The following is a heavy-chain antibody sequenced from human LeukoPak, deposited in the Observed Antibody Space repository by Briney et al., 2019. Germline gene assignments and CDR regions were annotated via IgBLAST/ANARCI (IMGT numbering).Heavy chain of an antibody. CDR1: GFTFSSYA. Sequence: PGGSLRLSCAASGFTFSSYAMSWVRHAPGKGLEWVSAISGSGGSTYYADSVKGRFTISRDNSKNTLYLQMNSLRAEDTAVYYCAKDHNFWSGYYIDYWGQGTLVTVSS. J-gene: IGHJ4*02. CDR2: ISGSGGST. CDR3: AKDHNFWSGYYIDY. V-gene: IGHV3-23*01. D-gene: IGHD3-3*01.